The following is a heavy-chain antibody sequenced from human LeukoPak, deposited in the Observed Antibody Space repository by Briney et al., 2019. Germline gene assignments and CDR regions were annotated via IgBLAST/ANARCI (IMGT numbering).Heavy chain of an antibody. J-gene: IGHJ4*02. V-gene: IGHV1-2*02. D-gene: IGHD3-16*02. Sequence: ASMKVSCKASGYTFTGYYMHWVRQAPGQGLEWMGWINPNSGGTNYAQKFQGRVTMTRDTSISTAYMELSRLRSDDTAVYYCARDHYDYVWGSYRASDYWGQGTLVTVSS. CDR2: INPNSGGT. CDR1: GYTFTGYY. CDR3: ARDHYDYVWGSYRASDY.